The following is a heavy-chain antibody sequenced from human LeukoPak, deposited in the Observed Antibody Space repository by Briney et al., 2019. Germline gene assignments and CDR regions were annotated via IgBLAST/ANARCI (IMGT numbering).Heavy chain of an antibody. CDR3: AAGKRLYYDFWSGYHLDY. CDR1: GFTFSNYG. CDR2: MAYDGGNV. V-gene: IGHV3-30*03. Sequence: GGSLRLSCAASGFTFSNYGMYWVRQAPGKGLEWVAVMAYDGGNVHYAESVKGRFTISRDNSKNTLYLQMNSLRSEDTAVYYCAAGKRLYYDFWSGYHLDYWGQGTLVTVSS. D-gene: IGHD3-3*01. J-gene: IGHJ4*02.